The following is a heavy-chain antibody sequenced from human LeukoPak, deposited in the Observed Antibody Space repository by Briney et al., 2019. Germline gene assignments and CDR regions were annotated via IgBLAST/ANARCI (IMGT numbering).Heavy chain of an antibody. J-gene: IGHJ4*02. CDR1: GGTFSRYA. Sequence: SVEVSCKASGGTFSRYAISWVRQAPGQGLEWMGGYIPMFGTANYAQNFQNRVTISADESTSTFSMEVSSLRPEDTAVYFCAGASSKWELSFWGQGTLVTVSS. CDR2: YIPMFGTA. V-gene: IGHV1-69*01. CDR3: AGASSKWELSF. D-gene: IGHD1-26*01.